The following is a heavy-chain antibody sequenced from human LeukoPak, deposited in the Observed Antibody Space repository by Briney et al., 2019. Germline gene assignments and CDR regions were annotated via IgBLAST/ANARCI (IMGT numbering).Heavy chain of an antibody. CDR2: IYYSGST. V-gene: IGHV4-39*07. J-gene: IGHJ4*02. Sequence: SETLSLTCTVSGGSISGSSYYWGWIRQPPGKGLEWIGSIYYSGSTYYNPSLKSRVTISVDTSKNQFSLKLSFVTAADTAVYYCARAGAYDFWSGYSIDYWGQGTLVTVSS. CDR3: ARAGAYDFWSGYSIDY. CDR1: GGSISGSSYY. D-gene: IGHD3-3*01.